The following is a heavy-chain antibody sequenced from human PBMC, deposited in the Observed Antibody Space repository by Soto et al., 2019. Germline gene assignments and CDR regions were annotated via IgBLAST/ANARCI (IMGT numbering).Heavy chain of an antibody. J-gene: IGHJ3*02. CDR1: GGSFSGYY. Sequence: SETLSLTCAVYGGSFSGYYWSWIRQPPGKGLEWIGEINHSGSTNYNPSLKSRVTISVDTSKNQFSLKLSSATAADTAVYYCARESARVDYGDYVGAFDIWGQGTMVTVS. CDR2: INHSGST. CDR3: ARESARVDYGDYVGAFDI. V-gene: IGHV4-34*01. D-gene: IGHD4-17*01.